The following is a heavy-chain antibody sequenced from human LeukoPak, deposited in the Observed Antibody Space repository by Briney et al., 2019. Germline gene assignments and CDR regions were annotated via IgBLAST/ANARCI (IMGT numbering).Heavy chain of an antibody. CDR2: ISWDGGST. Sequence: GGSLRLSCAASGFTFDDYAMHWVRQAPGKGLEWVSLISWDGGSTYYADSVKGRFTISRDNSKNSLYLQMNSLRAEDTALYYCAKDIAAVAAYSALDYWGQGTLVTVSS. V-gene: IGHV3-43D*03. J-gene: IGHJ4*02. CDR3: AKDIAAVAAYSALDY. CDR1: GFTFDDYA. D-gene: IGHD6-19*01.